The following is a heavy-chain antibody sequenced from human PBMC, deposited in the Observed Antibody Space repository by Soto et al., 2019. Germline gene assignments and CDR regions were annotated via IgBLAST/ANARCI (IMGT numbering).Heavy chain of an antibody. CDR2: ISYDGSNK. D-gene: IGHD5-18*01. V-gene: IGHV3-30-3*01. J-gene: IGHJ4*02. Sequence: GGSLRLSCAASGFTFSSYAMRWVRQAPGKGLEWVAVISYDGSNKYYADSVKGRFTISRDNSKNTLYLQMNSLRAEDTAVYYCARAPNGYSYGYGYWGQGTLVTVSS. CDR1: GFTFSSYA. CDR3: ARAPNGYSYGYGY.